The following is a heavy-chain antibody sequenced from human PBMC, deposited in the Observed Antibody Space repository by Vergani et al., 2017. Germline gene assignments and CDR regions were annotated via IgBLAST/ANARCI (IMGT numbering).Heavy chain of an antibody. CDR2: ISSSSSYT. Sequence: QVQLVESGEGLVKPGGSLRLSCAASGFTFSDYYMNWIRQAPGKGLEWVSYISSSSSYTNYADSVKGRFTISRDNAKNSLYLQMNSLRAEDTAVYYCARDHTAIDYWGQGTLVTVSS. V-gene: IGHV3-11*06. CDR1: GFTFSDYY. CDR3: ARDHTAIDY. J-gene: IGHJ4*02.